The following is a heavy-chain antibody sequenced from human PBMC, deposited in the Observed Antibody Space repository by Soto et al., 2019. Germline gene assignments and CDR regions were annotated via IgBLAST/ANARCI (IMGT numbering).Heavy chain of an antibody. J-gene: IGHJ4*02. Sequence: EVQLLESGGGLVQPGGSLRLSCGGSGFTFNSYAMTWVRQAPGKGLEWVSAISGSGGTTYYANSVKGRFTISRGQSKDTVYLQISSLRAEDTAIYYCAKDRHYGSGTYSDSYLDYWGQGTLVTVSS. D-gene: IGHD3-10*01. CDR1: GFTFNSYA. V-gene: IGHV3-23*01. CDR2: ISGSGGTT. CDR3: AKDRHYGSGTYSDSYLDY.